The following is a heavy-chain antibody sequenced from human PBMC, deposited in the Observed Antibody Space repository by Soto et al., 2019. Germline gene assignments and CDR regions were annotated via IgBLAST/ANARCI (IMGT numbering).Heavy chain of an antibody. CDR1: GGSISSSSYY. Sequence: PSETLSLTCTVSGGSISSSSYYWGWIRQPPGKGLEWIGSIYYSGSTYYNPSLKSRVTISVDTSKNQFSLKLSSVTAADTAVYYCARDPTLIQLFMGYYYYYMDVWGKGTTVTVSS. CDR3: ARDPTLIQLFMGYYYYYMDV. V-gene: IGHV4-39*02. J-gene: IGHJ6*03. CDR2: IYYSGST. D-gene: IGHD5-18*01.